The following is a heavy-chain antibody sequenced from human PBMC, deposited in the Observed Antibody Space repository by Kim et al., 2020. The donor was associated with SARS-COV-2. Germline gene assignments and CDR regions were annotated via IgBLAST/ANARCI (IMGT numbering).Heavy chain of an antibody. J-gene: IGHJ6*02. CDR2: IRSKVYGATT. V-gene: IGHV3-49*04. CDR3: ARGPLVISGGYYYYYGMDV. Sequence: GGSLRLSCTASGFSFGDYAITWVRQAPGKGLELVGFIRSKVYGATTESAASVQGRFTISRDDSKRIAYLQMNSLKTEDTAVYYCARGPLVISGGYYYYYGMDVRGQGTTVTVSS. CDR1: GFSFGDYA. D-gene: IGHD3-22*01.